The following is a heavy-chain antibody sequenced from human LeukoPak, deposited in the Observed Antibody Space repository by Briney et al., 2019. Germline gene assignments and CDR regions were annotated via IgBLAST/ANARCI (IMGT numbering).Heavy chain of an antibody. D-gene: IGHD1-26*01. Sequence: GGSLRLSCVTSGFTFTNHWMSWVRQAPGKGLEWVANIREDGGHTNYVDSVKGRFTISRDNAKNSLYLQMNSLRAEDTAVYYCAREWELRGDSAFDIWGQGTMVTVSS. V-gene: IGHV3-7*01. J-gene: IGHJ3*02. CDR2: IREDGGHT. CDR1: GFTFTNHW. CDR3: AREWELRGDSAFDI.